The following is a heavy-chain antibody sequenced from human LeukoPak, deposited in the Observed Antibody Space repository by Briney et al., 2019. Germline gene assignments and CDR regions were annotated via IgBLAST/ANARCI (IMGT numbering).Heavy chain of an antibody. D-gene: IGHD4-11*01. CDR3: ATAPHDYSISRSINYYYYGMDV. V-gene: IGHV1-24*01. Sequence: ASVKVSCKASGYTLTKLSMHWVRQAPGKGLEWMGGFDPEDGKTSYAQKFQGRVTMTEDTSTDTAYMELSSLRSEDTAVYYCATAPHDYSISRSINYYYYGMDVWGQGTTVTVSS. CDR2: FDPEDGKT. CDR1: GYTLTKLS. J-gene: IGHJ6*02.